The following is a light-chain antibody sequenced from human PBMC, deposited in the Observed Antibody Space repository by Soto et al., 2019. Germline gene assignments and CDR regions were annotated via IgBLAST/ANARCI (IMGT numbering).Light chain of an antibody. CDR1: SSDIGGYNY. CDR3: ASYASSNTVL. Sequence: QSVLPKPASVNGFPGQSITISCTGTSSDIGGYNYVSWYQQHPGKAPKLMIYDVTYRPSGVSNRFSASKSGNTASLTISGLQAEDEADYYCASYASSNTVLFGGGTKVTVL. J-gene: IGLJ2*01. CDR2: DVT. V-gene: IGLV2-14*03.